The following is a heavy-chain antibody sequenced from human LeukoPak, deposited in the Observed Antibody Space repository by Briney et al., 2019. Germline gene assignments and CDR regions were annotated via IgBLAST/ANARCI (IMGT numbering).Heavy chain of an antibody. CDR1: GGSISSGSYY. J-gene: IGHJ4*02. Sequence: PSETLSLTCTVSGGSISSGSYYWSWIRQPAGKGLEWIGRIYTSGSTNYNPSLKSRVTISVDTSKNQFSLKLSSVTAADTAVYYCARVDEDGFDYWGQGTLVTVSS. CDR2: IYTSGST. V-gene: IGHV4-61*02. CDR3: ARVDEDGFDY.